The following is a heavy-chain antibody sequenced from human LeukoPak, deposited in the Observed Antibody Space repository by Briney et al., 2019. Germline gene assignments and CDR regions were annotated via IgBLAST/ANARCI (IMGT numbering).Heavy chain of an antibody. CDR2: IYSGGST. J-gene: IGHJ4*02. CDR1: GFTVSSNY. CDR3: ARGGGGYYMGYYFDY. V-gene: IGHV3-53*01. Sequence: PGGSLRLSCAASGFTVSSNYMSWVRQAPGKGLEWVSVIYSGGSTYYADSVKGRFTISRDNSKNTLYLQMNSLRAEDTAVYYCARGGGGYYMGYYFDYWGQGTLVTVSS. D-gene: IGHD3-3*01.